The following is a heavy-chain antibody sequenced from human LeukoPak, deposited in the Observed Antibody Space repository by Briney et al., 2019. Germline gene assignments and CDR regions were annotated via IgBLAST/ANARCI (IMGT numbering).Heavy chain of an antibody. V-gene: IGHV1-69*13. CDR2: IIPIFGTA. Sequence: SVKASCKASGGTFSSYAISWVRQAPGQGLEWMGGIIPIFGTANYAQKFQGRVTITADESTSTAYMELSSLRSEDTAVYYCARGGGKGYYGSGSYYRTNWFDPWGQGTLVTVSS. CDR1: GGTFSSYA. D-gene: IGHD3-10*01. J-gene: IGHJ5*02. CDR3: ARGGGKGYYGSGSYYRTNWFDP.